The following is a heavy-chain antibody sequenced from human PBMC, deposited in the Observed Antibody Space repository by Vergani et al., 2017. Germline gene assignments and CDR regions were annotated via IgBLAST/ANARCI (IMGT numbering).Heavy chain of an antibody. D-gene: IGHD3-3*01. CDR1: GFTFSSYA. CDR2: ISGSGGST. J-gene: IGHJ4*02. CDR3: AKGDSGVLIITIDY. V-gene: IGHV3-23*01. Sequence: EVQLLESGGGLVQPGGSLRLSCAASGFTFSSYAMSWVRQAPGKGLEWVSAISGSGGSTDYADSVKGRFTISRDNSKNTLYLQMNSLRAEDTAVYYCAKGDSGVLIITIDYWGQGTLVTVSS.